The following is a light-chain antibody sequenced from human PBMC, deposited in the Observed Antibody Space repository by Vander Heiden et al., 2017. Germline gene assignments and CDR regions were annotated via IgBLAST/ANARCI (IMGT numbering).Light chain of an antibody. CDR2: DVS. V-gene: IGLV3-21*02. CDR1: NIGSKT. Sequence: SYVLTLPPSVSVAPGQTARITCGGNNIGSKTVHWYQQKPGQAPVLVVYDVSDRPSGIPDRFSGSNSGNTATLTISRVEAGDEADYYCQVWDSSSDQAVFGGGTKLTAL. CDR3: QVWDSSSDQAV. J-gene: IGLJ3*02.